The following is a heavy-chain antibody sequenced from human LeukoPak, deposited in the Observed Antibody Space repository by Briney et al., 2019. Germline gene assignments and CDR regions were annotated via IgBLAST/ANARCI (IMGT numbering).Heavy chain of an antibody. J-gene: IGHJ4*02. V-gene: IGHV3-48*03. CDR3: ARDAPGYCSSTSCYAPFDY. CDR1: GFTFSSYE. D-gene: IGHD2-2*01. CDR2: ISSSGSTI. Sequence: PGGSLRLSCAASGFTFSSYEMNWVRQAPGKGLEWVSYISSSGSTIYYADSVKGRFTISRDNAKNSLYLQMNSLRAEDTAVYHCARDAPGYCSSTSCYAPFDYWGQGTLVTVSS.